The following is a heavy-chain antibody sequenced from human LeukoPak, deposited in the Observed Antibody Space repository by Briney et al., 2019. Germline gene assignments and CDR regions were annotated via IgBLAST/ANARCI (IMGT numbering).Heavy chain of an antibody. Sequence: GGSLRLSCAASGFTFSNRSMSWVRQAPGKGLEWVSTIGASDGTTYYADSVKGRFTISRDNSKNTLYLQMNSLRAEDTAIYYCAKTWDEAHWGQGTLVTASS. CDR2: IGASDGTT. V-gene: IGHV3-23*01. D-gene: IGHD1-26*01. J-gene: IGHJ4*02. CDR3: AKTWDEAH. CDR1: GFTFSNRS.